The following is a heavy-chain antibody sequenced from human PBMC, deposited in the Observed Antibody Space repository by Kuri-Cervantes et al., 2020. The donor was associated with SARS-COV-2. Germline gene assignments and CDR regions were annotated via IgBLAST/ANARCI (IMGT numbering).Heavy chain of an antibody. CDR3: ARSSGYSSAWYSDY. CDR1: GYIVTDYY. J-gene: IGHJ4*02. V-gene: IGHV1-2*02. D-gene: IGHD6-19*01. CDR2: INPNSGGT. Sequence: ASVKVSCKTSGYIVTDYYMYWVRQAPGQGLEWMGWINPNSGGTNYAQKFQGRVTTARDTSISTVYMELSRLRYNDTAVYYCARSSGYSSAWYSDYWGQGALVTVSS.